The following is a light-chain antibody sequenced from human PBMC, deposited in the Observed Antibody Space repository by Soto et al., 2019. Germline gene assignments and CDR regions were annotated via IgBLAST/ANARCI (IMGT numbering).Light chain of an antibody. Sequence: DIQMTQSPSTLSGSVEDRFTIACRASQTISSCVAWYQQKPGKAPKLLIYKASTLKSGVPSRFSGSGSGTEFTLTISSLQSEDFAVYYCHQYDNWPKTFGQGTRLEIK. CDR3: HQYDNWPKT. J-gene: IGKJ5*01. CDR2: KAS. V-gene: IGKV1-5*03. CDR1: QTISSC.